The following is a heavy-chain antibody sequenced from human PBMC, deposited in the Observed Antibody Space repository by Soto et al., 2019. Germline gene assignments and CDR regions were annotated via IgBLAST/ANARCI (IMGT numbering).Heavy chain of an antibody. CDR2: LYSGGST. CDR3: TRSIDGPYNSFDP. Sequence: EVQLEESGGGLIQPGGSLRLSCAASGFTVSSNYMSWVRQAPGKGLEWVSVLYSGGSTYYADSVKGRFTISRDNSKNTRYLQMNSPTADDTAVYDCTRSIDGPYNSFDPWGQGTLVTVSS. CDR1: GFTVSSNY. V-gene: IGHV3-53*01. J-gene: IGHJ5*02. D-gene: IGHD2-21*01.